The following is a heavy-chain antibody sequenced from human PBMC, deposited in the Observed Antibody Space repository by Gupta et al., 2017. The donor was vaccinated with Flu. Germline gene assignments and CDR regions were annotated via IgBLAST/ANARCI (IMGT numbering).Heavy chain of an antibody. CDR2: ISAYNGNT. CDR1: GYTFTNFG. CDR3: ARDGPAIGGAATLDY. Sequence: QVHLVQSGAEVKKPGASVKVSCKASGYTFTNFGITWVRQAPGQGLEWLGFISAYNGNTKFAQKVQGRVTLTTDTSTSTAYLELRSLRSDDTALYYCARDGPAIGGAATLDYWGLGTLVTVSS. D-gene: IGHD6-25*01. J-gene: IGHJ4*02. V-gene: IGHV1-18*01.